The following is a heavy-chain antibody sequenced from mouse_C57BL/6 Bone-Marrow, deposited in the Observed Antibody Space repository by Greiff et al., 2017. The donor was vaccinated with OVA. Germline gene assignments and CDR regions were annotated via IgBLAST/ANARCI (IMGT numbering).Heavy chain of an antibody. CDR2: IYPRSGNT. Sequence: QVQLKQSGAELARPGASVKLSCKASGYTFTSYGISWVKQRTGQGLEWIGEIYPRSGNTYYNEKFKGKATLTADKSSSTAYMELRSLTSEDSAVYFCARGRLLRRIDYWGQGTTLTVSS. V-gene: IGHV1-81*01. CDR3: ARGRLLRRIDY. D-gene: IGHD1-1*01. CDR1: GYTFTSYG. J-gene: IGHJ2*01.